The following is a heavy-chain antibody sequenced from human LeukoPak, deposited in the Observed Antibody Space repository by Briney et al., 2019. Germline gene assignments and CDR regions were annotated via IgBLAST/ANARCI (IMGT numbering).Heavy chain of an antibody. V-gene: IGHV4-4*07. CDR3: ARGYCGGDCYSGSKYYFDY. D-gene: IGHD2-21*02. Sequence: SETLSLTCTVSGGPISSYYWSWIRQPAGKGLEWIGRTHSSGGTNYNPSLQSRVTMSVDTSTSQFSLNLTSVTAADTAVYYCARGYCGGDCYSGSKYYFDYWGQGTLVTVSS. J-gene: IGHJ4*02. CDR2: THSSGGT. CDR1: GGPISSYY.